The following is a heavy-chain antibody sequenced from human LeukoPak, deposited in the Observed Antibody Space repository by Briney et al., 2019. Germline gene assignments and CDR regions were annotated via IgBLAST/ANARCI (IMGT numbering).Heavy chain of an antibody. Sequence: SQTLSLTCGVSGGSISRGGYSWSWIRQPPGKGLEWIGYIYQSGSTYYNPSLKSRVTISIDRSKNQFSLKLSSVTAADTAVYYCARGVGVRRFLEWLDYWGQGTLVTVSS. D-gene: IGHD3-3*01. J-gene: IGHJ4*02. V-gene: IGHV4-30-2*01. CDR3: ARGVGVRRFLEWLDY. CDR1: GGSISRGGYS. CDR2: IYQSGST.